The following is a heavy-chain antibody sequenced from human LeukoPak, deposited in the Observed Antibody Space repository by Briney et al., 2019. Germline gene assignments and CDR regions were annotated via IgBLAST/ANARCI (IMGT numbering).Heavy chain of an antibody. CDR1: GGSIGSFY. CDR2: VYDSESLSGSDSETVADSENT. CDR3: VRGVATFFDR. V-gene: IGHV4-59*01. Sequence: SETLSLTCTISGGSIGSFYWSWIRQPPGRDLEWIGYVYDSESLSGSDSETVADSENTNYNPALKSRVTISLDTSKKQVSLKLTTVTAADTGLYFCVRGVATFFDRWGQGALVAVSS. D-gene: IGHD5-12*01. J-gene: IGHJ4*02.